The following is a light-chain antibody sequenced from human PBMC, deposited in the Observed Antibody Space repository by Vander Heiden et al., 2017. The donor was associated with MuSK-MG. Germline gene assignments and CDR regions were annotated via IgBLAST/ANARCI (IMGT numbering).Light chain of an antibody. CDR2: GNS. CDR1: SSTIGAGYD. CDR3: QSYDSSLSGFVV. Sequence: QSVLTQPPSVSGAPGQRVTISCPGSSSTIGAGYDVHWYQQLPGTAPNLLIYGNSNRPSGVPDRFSGSKSGTSASLAITGLQAEDEADYYCQSYDSSLSGFVVFGGGTKLTVL. J-gene: IGLJ2*01. V-gene: IGLV1-40*01.